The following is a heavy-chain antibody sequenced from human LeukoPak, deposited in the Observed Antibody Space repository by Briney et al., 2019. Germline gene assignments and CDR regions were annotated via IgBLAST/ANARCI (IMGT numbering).Heavy chain of an antibody. CDR2: IWYDGSNQ. CDR3: ARGGVCSSTSCYNDY. D-gene: IGHD2-2*01. V-gene: IGHV3-33*01. Sequence: GRSLRLSCAASGFTFSTYGMHWVRQAPGKGLEWVAVIWYDGSNQYYADWVKGRFTIPRDNSKNTLFLQMNSLRAEDTAVYYCARGGVCSSTSCYNDYWGQGTLVTVSS. CDR1: GFTFSTYG. J-gene: IGHJ4*02.